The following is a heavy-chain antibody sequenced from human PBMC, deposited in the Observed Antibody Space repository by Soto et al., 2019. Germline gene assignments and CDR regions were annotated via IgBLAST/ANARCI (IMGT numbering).Heavy chain of an antibody. Sequence: GGSLRLSCAASGFTFSSYAMSWVRQAPGKGLEWVSCISGSGASTYYADSVKGRFTISRDNSKKTVYLQMNSLRAEDTAVYYCAKWATVTTSGYWGQGTLVTVSS. V-gene: IGHV3-23*01. CDR2: ISGSGAST. D-gene: IGHD4-17*01. J-gene: IGHJ4*02. CDR3: AKWATVTTSGY. CDR1: GFTFSSYA.